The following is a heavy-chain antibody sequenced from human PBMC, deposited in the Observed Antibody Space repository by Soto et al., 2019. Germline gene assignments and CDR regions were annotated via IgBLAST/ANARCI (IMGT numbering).Heavy chain of an antibody. CDR2: IIPIFGTA. Sequence: SVKVSCKASGGTFSSYAISWVRQAPGQRLEWMGGIIPIFGTANYAQKFQGRVTITADESTSTAYMELSSLRSEDTAVYYFARDRAYSSSSDYYYGMDVLGQGTTVTVSS. CDR1: GGTFSSYA. V-gene: IGHV1-69*13. J-gene: IGHJ6*02. D-gene: IGHD6-6*01. CDR3: ARDRAYSSSSDYYYGMDV.